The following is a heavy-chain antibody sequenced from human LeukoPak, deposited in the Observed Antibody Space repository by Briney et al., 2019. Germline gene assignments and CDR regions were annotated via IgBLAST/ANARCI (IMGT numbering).Heavy chain of an antibody. CDR2: IYYSGST. J-gene: IGHJ3*02. CDR3: ARDFWAAAGTVADAFDI. Sequence: SETLSLTCTVSGGSISSGGYYWSWIRQHPGKGLEWIGYIYYSGSTYYNPSLKSRVTISVDTSKNQFSLKLSSVTAADTAVYYCARDFWAAAGTVADAFDIWGQGTMVTVSS. D-gene: IGHD6-13*01. CDR1: GGSISSGGYY. V-gene: IGHV4-31*03.